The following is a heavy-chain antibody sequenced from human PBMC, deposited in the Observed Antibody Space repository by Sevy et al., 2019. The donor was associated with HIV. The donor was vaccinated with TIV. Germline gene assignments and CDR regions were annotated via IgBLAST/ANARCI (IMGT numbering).Heavy chain of an antibody. V-gene: IGHV1-3*01. CDR1: GYTFTSYA. CDR3: ARGIMYYYDNTGPDY. D-gene: IGHD3-22*01. J-gene: IGHJ4*02. CDR2: INAGNGNT. Sequence: ASVKVSCKASGYTFTSYAMHWVRQAPGQRLEWMGWINAGNGNTKYSQKFQGRVTITRDTSASTAYMELSSLRSEDAALSYCARGIMYYYDNTGPDYWGQGTLVTVSS.